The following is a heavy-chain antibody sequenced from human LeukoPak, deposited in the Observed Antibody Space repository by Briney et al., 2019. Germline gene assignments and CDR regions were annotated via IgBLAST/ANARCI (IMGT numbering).Heavy chain of an antibody. CDR2: ISGRSDYI. Sequence: GGSLRLSCAGSGCTFRSYTMNWVRQAPGKGLEWVSSISGRSDYIYYADSVKGRFTISRDHAKNSLYLQMNSLRAEDTAVYYCAREVDYGGYFFDYWGQGTLVTVSS. J-gene: IGHJ4*02. CDR3: AREVDYGGYFFDY. CDR1: GCTFRSYT. D-gene: IGHD4/OR15-4a*01. V-gene: IGHV3-21*01.